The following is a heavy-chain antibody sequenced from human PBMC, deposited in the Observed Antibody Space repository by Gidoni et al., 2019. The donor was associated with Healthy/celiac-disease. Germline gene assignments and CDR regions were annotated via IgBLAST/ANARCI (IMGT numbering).Heavy chain of an antibody. D-gene: IGHD3-16*01. CDR1: GGSISSGGYY. J-gene: IGHJ4*01. Sequence: QVQLQESGPGLVKPSQTLSLTCTVSGGSISSGGYYWSWIRQHPGKGLEWIGYIYYSGSTYYNPSLKSRVTISVDTSKNQFALKLSSVTAADTAVYYCARDTGPGGHHWGGFFDYWGQGTLVTVSS. CDR2: IYYSGST. V-gene: IGHV4-31*03. CDR3: ARDTGPGGHHWGGFFDY.